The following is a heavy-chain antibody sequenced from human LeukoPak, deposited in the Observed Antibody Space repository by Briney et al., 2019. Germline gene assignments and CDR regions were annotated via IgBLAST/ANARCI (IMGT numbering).Heavy chain of an antibody. CDR2: FDPEDAEV. V-gene: IGHV1-24*01. D-gene: IGHD2-15*01. CDR3: AAEGQWSLVHYFNS. J-gene: IGHJ4*02. CDR1: GNTLTDLS. Sequence: ASVKVSCTVSGNTLTDLSIHWVRQAPEKGLDWMGGFDPEDAEVIYAEKFQDRVAMTEDPSTDTAYLELSSLRSEDTAVYYCAAEGQWSLVHYFNSWGQGTLVTVSS.